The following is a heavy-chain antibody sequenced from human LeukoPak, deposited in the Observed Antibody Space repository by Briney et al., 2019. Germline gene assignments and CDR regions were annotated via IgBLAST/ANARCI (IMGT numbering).Heavy chain of an antibody. CDR2: ILHSGSP. Sequence: PSGTLSLTCAVSGGSISSNIWWTWARQPPGKGLEWIGEILHSGSPNYTPSLKSRVTISVDKSKNQFSLKLSSVTAADTAVYYCARRTTFPVVGMDVWGQGTTVTVFS. V-gene: IGHV4-4*02. CDR1: GGSISSNIW. D-gene: IGHD1-7*01. CDR3: ARRTTFPVVGMDV. J-gene: IGHJ6*02.